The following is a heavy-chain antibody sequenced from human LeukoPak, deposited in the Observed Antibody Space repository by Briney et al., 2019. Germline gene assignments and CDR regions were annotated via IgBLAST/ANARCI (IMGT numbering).Heavy chain of an antibody. CDR2: ISSSSSTI. CDR3: AREAYDILTGDGAFDI. Sequence: PGGSLRLSCAASGFTFSSYSMNWVRQAPGKGLEWVSYISSSSSTIYYADSVKGRFTISRDNAKNSLYLQMNSLRAEDTAVYYCAREAYDILTGDGAFDIWGQGTMVTVSS. J-gene: IGHJ3*02. CDR1: GFTFSSYS. V-gene: IGHV3-48*01. D-gene: IGHD3-9*01.